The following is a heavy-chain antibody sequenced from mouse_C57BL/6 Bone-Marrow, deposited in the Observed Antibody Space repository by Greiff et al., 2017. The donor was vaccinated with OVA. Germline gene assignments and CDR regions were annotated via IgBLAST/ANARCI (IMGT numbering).Heavy chain of an antibody. V-gene: IGHV5-6*01. J-gene: IGHJ3*01. CDR3: AREGAYDWFAY. Sequence: EVQRVESGGDLVKPGGSLKLSCAASGFTFSSYGMSWVRQTPDKRLEWVATISSGGSYTYYPDSVKGRFTISRDNAKNTLYLQMSSLKSEDTAMYYCAREGAYDWFAYWGQGTLVTVSA. CDR1: GFTFSSYG. CDR2: ISSGGSYT. D-gene: IGHD2-12*01.